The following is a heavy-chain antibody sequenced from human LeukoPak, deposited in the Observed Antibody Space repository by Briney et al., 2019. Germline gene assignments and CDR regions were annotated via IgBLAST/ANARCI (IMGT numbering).Heavy chain of an antibody. J-gene: IGHJ6*03. Sequence: SETLSLTCLVSGGSMKRSYWTWIRQAPGKGLEWIGNIEDSGITNYSPSLKSRVTISLDTSKNQFSLRVTSVTAADRALYFCARDSSPAALPYMDAWGKGATVTVSS. D-gene: IGHD2-2*01. CDR3: ARDSSPAALPYMDA. CDR2: IEDSGIT. V-gene: IGHV4-59*01. CDR1: GGSMKRSY.